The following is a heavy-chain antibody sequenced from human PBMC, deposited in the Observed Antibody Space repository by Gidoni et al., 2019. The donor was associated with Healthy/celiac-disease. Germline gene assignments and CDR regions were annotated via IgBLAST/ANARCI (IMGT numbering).Heavy chain of an antibody. D-gene: IGHD2-8*01. CDR3: ARDRVYNNWFDP. CDR2: IYYSGRT. V-gene: IGHV4-31*03. J-gene: IGHJ5*02. Sequence: QVQLQESGPGLVKPSQTLSLTCTVSGGSISSGDYYWRWIRQHPGKCLEWIGYIYYSGRTDYNPSLKSRVTISVDTSKNQFYLRLRSVTAADTAVYYCARDRVYNNWFDPWGQGTLVTVSS. CDR1: GGSISSGDYY.